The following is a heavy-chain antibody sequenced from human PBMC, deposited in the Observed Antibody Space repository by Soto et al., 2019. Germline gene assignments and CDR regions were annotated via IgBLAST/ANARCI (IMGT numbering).Heavy chain of an antibody. CDR3: VREQWLGRPFDY. Sequence: QVQLQESGPVLVKPSETLSLTCTVSGGSISSYYWSWIRQPPGKGLEWIGYIYYSGSTNYNPSLQSRXXRXVXXSKNQFSLKLSSVTAADTAVYYWVREQWLGRPFDYWGQGTLVTVSS. V-gene: IGHV4-59*01. CDR1: GGSISSYY. D-gene: IGHD6-19*01. CDR2: IYYSGST. J-gene: IGHJ4*02.